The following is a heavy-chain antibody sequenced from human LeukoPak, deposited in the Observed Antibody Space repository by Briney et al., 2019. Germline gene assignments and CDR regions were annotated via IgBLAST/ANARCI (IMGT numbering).Heavy chain of an antibody. CDR2: INHSGST. V-gene: IGHV4-34*01. CDR3: ASWGEQCHDYYDSSGYVDY. CDR1: GGSFSGYY. D-gene: IGHD3-22*01. J-gene: IGHJ4*02. Sequence: SETLSLTCAVYGGSFSGYYWSWIRQPPGKGLEWIGEINHSGSTNYNPSLKSRVTISVDTSKNQFSLKLSSVTAADTAVYYCASWGEQCHDYYDSSGYVDYWGQGTLVTVSS.